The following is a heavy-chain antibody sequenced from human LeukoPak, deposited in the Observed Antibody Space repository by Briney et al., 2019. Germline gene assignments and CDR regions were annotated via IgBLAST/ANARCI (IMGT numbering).Heavy chain of an antibody. CDR1: GGSISSYY. D-gene: IGHD3-22*01. V-gene: IGHV4-4*07. CDR3: ARDRYYYDSSGYYYFDY. CDR2: IYTSGST. Sequence: SETLSLTCTVSGGSISSYYWSWIRQPAGKGLEWIGRIYTSGSTNYNPSLRSRVTMSVDTSKNQFSLKLSSVTAADTAVYYCARDRYYYDSSGYYYFDYWGQGTLVTVSS. J-gene: IGHJ4*02.